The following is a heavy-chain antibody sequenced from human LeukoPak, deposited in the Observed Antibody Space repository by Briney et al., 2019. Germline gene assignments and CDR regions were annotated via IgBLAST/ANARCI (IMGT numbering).Heavy chain of an antibody. CDR2: ISYDGSNK. Sequence: PGRSLRLSCAASGFTFSSYAMPWVRQAPGKGLEWVAVISYDGSNKYYADSVKGRFTISRDNSKNTLYLQMNSLRAEDTAVHYCARILEDFWSGYPEHDDYWGQGTLVTVSS. CDR3: ARILEDFWSGYPEHDDY. D-gene: IGHD3-3*01. J-gene: IGHJ4*02. CDR1: GFTFSSYA. V-gene: IGHV3-30-3*01.